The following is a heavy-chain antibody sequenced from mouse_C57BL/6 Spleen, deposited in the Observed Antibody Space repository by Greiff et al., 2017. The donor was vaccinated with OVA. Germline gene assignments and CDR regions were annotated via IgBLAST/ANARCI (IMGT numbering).Heavy chain of an antibody. CDR2: IHPSDSAT. CDR3: AINYGSSYGYFDY. J-gene: IGHJ2*01. Sequence: QVQLQQPGAELVKPGASVKVSCKASGYTFTSYWMHWVKQRPGQGLEWIGRIHPSDSATNYNQKFKGKATLTVDKSSSTAYMQLSSLTSEDSAVYYCAINYGSSYGYFDYWGQGTTLTVSS. D-gene: IGHD1-1*01. V-gene: IGHV1-74*01. CDR1: GYTFTSYW.